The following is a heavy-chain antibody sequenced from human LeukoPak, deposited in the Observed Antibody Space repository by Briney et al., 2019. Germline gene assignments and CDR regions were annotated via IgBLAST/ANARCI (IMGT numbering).Heavy chain of an antibody. Sequence: GGSLRLSCAASGFTVSSNYMSWVRQAPGKGLEWVSVIYSGGSTCYADSVKGRFTISRDNSKNTLYLQMNSLRAEDTAVYYCARGPPYGDYYFDYWGQGTLVTVSS. V-gene: IGHV3-53*01. CDR3: ARGPPYGDYYFDY. J-gene: IGHJ4*02. D-gene: IGHD4-17*01. CDR1: GFTVSSNY. CDR2: IYSGGST.